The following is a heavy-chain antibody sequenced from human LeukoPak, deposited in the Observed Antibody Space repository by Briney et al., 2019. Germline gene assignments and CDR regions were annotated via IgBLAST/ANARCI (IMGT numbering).Heavy chain of an antibody. D-gene: IGHD6-19*01. CDR3: ARDSSGWLGGYYYYGMDV. V-gene: IGHV4-4*07. CDR2: IYTSGST. CDR1: GGSISRHC. Sequence: SETLSLTCTVSGGSISRHCWSWIRQPPGKGLEWIGRIYTSGSTNYNPSLKSRVTMSVDTSQNQFSLKLSSVTAADTAVYYCARDSSGWLGGYYYYGMDVWSQGTTVTVSS. J-gene: IGHJ6*02.